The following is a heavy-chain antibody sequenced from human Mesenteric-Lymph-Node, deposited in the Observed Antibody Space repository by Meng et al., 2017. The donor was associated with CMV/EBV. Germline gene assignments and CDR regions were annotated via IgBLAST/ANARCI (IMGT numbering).Heavy chain of an antibody. D-gene: IGHD3-9*01. CDR1: GGSFVGCY. Sequence: GGSFVGCYWSWIRQPPGKGLGWIGEINHSGSTNYNPSLRSRVTISVDTSKNQFSLKLSSVTAADTAVYYCARGNHYDILTGYSFDYWGQGTLVTVSS. J-gene: IGHJ4*02. CDR2: INHSGST. V-gene: IGHV4-34*01. CDR3: ARGNHYDILTGYSFDY.